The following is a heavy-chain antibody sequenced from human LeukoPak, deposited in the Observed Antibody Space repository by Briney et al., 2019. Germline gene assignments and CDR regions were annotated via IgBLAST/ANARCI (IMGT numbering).Heavy chain of an antibody. CDR3: VKISTTDRQYYFDY. CDR2: IYYNGRNT. J-gene: IGHJ4*02. V-gene: IGHV3-64D*06. CDR1: GFTFSNYA. D-gene: IGHD1-14*01. Sequence: PGGSLRLSCAASGFTFSNYAMHWVRQAPGKGLEYVSAIYYNGRNTYYADSVKGKFTISRDNSKNTLYFHMSRLRAEDTAGYYCVKISTTDRQYYFDYWGQGTLVTVSS.